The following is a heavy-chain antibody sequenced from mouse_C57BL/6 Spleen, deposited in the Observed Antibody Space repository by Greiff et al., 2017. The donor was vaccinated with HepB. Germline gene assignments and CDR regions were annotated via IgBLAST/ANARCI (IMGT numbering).Heavy chain of an antibody. D-gene: IGHD3-2*02. CDR3: ARQDSSGGYYYAMDY. CDR1: GYTFTSYW. CDR2: INPSNGGT. Sequence: QVQLQQPGTELVKPGASVKLSCKASGYTFTSYWMHWVKQRPGQGLEWIGNINPSNGGTNYNEKFKSKATLTVDKSSSTAYMQLSSLTSEDSAVYYCARQDSSGGYYYAMDYWGQGTSVTVSS. V-gene: IGHV1-53*01. J-gene: IGHJ4*01.